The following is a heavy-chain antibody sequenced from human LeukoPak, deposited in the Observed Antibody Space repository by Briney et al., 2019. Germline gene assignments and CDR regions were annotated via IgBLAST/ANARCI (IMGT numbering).Heavy chain of an antibody. Sequence: GGSLRLSCAASGFTFSTYGMHWVRQAPGKGLEWVAVISYDGSNKYYADSVKGRFTISRDNSKNTLYLQMNSLRAEDTAVYYCAKAGFDDSSGYYPYFDYWGQGTPVTVSS. CDR2: ISYDGSNK. D-gene: IGHD3-22*01. CDR3: AKAGFDDSSGYYPYFDY. J-gene: IGHJ4*02. CDR1: GFTFSTYG. V-gene: IGHV3-30*18.